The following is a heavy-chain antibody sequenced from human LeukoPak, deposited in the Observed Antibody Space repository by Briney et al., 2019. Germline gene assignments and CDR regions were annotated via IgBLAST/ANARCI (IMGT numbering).Heavy chain of an antibody. CDR2: IYYSGST. V-gene: IGHV4-59*01. Sequence: SETLSLTCTVSGGSISSYYWSWIRQPPGKGLEWIGYIYYSGSTNYNPPLKSRVTISVDKSNNQFSFKLISVTAADTAVYDCARERAPSRYSSGWYAWGQGTLVTVSS. D-gene: IGHD6-19*01. J-gene: IGHJ5*02. CDR1: GGSISSYY. CDR3: ARERAPSRYSSGWYA.